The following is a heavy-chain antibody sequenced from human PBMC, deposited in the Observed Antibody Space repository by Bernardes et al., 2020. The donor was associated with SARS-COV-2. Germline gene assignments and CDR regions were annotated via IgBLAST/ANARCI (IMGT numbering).Heavy chain of an antibody. Sequence: SETLSLTCTVSSDSINNYYWSWIRQPPEKGLEWLGYIHYSGSTKYSPSLKTRVTMSLDTSKNQLSLKVNSVTAADTAVYYCARVAASSWYVGFYYYTMDVWGPGTTVTVS. CDR3: ARVAASSWYVGFYYYTMDV. V-gene: IGHV4-59*01. CDR2: IHYSGST. J-gene: IGHJ6*02. CDR1: SDSINNYY. D-gene: IGHD6-13*01.